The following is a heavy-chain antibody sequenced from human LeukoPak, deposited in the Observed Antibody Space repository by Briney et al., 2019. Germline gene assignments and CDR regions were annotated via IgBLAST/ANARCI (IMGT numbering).Heavy chain of an antibody. CDR1: GFSFSNSW. CDR3: ARHPHFGALDI. CDR2: INQDGSHK. D-gene: IGHD3-10*01. V-gene: IGHV3-7*01. J-gene: IGHJ3*02. Sequence: GGSLRLYCEASGFSFSNSWMAWVRQVPGSGLEWVADINQDGSHKYYVDSLRGRFTISRDNAKNSLHLQMNSLRAEDAAIYYCARHPHFGALDIWGQGTVVTVSS.